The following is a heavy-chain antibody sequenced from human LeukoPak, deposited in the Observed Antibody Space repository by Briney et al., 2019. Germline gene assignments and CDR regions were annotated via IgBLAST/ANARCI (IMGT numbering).Heavy chain of an antibody. J-gene: IGHJ4*02. D-gene: IGHD6-13*01. Sequence: GGSLRLSCAASGFPFSSYAMTWVRQAPGKGLEWVSSISSSSSYIYYADSVKGRFTISRDNAKNSLYLQMNSLRAEDTAVYYCAREGPSWYVFDYWGQGTLVTVSS. CDR1: GFPFSSYA. CDR2: ISSSSSYI. V-gene: IGHV3-21*01. CDR3: AREGPSWYVFDY.